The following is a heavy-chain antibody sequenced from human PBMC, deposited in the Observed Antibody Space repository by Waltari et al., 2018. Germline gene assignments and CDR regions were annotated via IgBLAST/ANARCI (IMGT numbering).Heavy chain of an antibody. Sequence: QVQLQESGPGLVKPSETLSLTCTVSGYSISSGYYWGWIRQPPGKGLEWIGSIYHSVSTYYNPSLKSRVTISVDTSKNQFSRKLSSVTAADTAVYYCASDSSGNMGAFDIWGQGTMVTVSS. CDR1: GYSISSGYY. CDR3: ASDSSGNMGAFDI. CDR2: IYHSVST. J-gene: IGHJ3*02. D-gene: IGHD3-22*01. V-gene: IGHV4-38-2*02.